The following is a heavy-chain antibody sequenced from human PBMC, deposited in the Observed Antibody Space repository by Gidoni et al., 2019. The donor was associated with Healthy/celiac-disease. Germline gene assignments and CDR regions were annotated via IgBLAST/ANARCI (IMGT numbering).Heavy chain of an antibody. V-gene: IGHV1-69*01. D-gene: IGHD6-13*01. J-gene: IGHJ3*02. CDR1: GGPFSSYA. CDR3: ASWGGMAAAGAFDAFDI. CDR2: IIPICGTA. Sequence: QVPLVPSGAEVKKPGSSVKVSCKASGGPFSSYAISWVRQAPGQGLEWMGGIIPICGTANDEQKFQGRVTITADESTSTAYMELSSLRSEDTAVYYCASWGGMAAAGAFDAFDIWGQGTMVTVSS.